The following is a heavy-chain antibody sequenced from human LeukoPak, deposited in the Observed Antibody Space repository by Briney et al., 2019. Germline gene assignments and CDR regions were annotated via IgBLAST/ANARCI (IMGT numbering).Heavy chain of an antibody. CDR1: GFTFSSYS. D-gene: IGHD3-22*01. CDR2: ISSSSTI. CDR3: ARVAVVINY. V-gene: IGHV3-48*01. J-gene: IGHJ4*02. Sequence: GGSLRLSCAASGFTFSSYSMNWVRQAPGKGLEWVSYISSSSTIYYADSVKGRFTISRDNAKNSLYLQMNSLRAEDTAVYYCARVAVVINYWGQGTLVTVSS.